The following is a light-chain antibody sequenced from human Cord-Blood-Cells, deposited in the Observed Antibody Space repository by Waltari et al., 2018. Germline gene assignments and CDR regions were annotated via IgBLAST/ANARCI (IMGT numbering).Light chain of an antibody. Sequence: DIVMTQSPDSLAVSPGARATINCKSSQSVLYSSNNKNYLAWYQQKPGQPPKLLIYWASTRESGVPDRFSGSGSGTDFTLTISSLQAEDVAVYYCQQYYSTPTFGQGTRLEIK. J-gene: IGKJ5*01. V-gene: IGKV4-1*01. CDR3: QQYYSTPT. CDR2: WAS. CDR1: QSVLYSSNNKNY.